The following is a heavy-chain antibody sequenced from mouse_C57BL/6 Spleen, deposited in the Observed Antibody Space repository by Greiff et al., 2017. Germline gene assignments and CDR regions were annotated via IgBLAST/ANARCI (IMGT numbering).Heavy chain of an antibody. CDR1: GFTITNTY. CDR3: ASITTVVATWDYFDY. V-gene: IGHV14-3*01. CDR2: IDPANGNT. J-gene: IGHJ2*01. D-gene: IGHD1-1*01. Sequence: EVKLQQSVAELVRPGASVKLSCTASGFTITNTYMHWVKQRPEQGLEWIGRIDPANGNTKYAPKFQGKATITADTSSNTAYLQLSSLTSEDTAIYYCASITTVVATWDYFDYWGQGTTLTVSS.